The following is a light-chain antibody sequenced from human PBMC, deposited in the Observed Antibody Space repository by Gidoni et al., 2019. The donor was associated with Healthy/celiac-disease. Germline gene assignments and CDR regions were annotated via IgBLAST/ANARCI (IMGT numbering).Light chain of an antibody. Sequence: EIVSTQSPGTLSLSPGDRATLSCRASQSVSSSYLAWYQQKPGQAPRLLIYGASSRATGVPDRFSGSGSGTDFTLTISRLEPEDFAVYYCQQYGSSPTFGQGTKVEIK. CDR3: QQYGSSPT. CDR2: GAS. V-gene: IGKV3-20*01. J-gene: IGKJ1*01. CDR1: QSVSSSY.